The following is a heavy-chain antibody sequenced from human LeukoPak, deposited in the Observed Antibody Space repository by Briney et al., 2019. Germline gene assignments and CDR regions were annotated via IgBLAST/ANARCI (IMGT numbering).Heavy chain of an antibody. J-gene: IGHJ3*01. V-gene: IGHV3-23*01. CDR2: VSGSGGST. Sequence: PGGSLTLSCAASGFTFSSYVMIWVRQAPGKGLEWVSSVSGSGGSTYYADSVKGRFTISRDNSKNTLYLQMNSLRAEDTAVYYCAKDPNYCFNGVCYWGAFDVWGQGTKVIVSS. CDR1: GFTFSSYV. CDR3: AKDPNYCFNGVCYWGAFDV. D-gene: IGHD2-8*01.